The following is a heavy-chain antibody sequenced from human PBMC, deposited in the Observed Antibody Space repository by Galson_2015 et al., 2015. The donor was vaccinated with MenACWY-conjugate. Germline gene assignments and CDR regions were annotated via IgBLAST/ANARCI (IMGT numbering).Heavy chain of an antibody. CDR1: GYSFTNYW. CDR3: ARHPPGGRGMDV. D-gene: IGHD1-26*01. J-gene: IGHJ6*02. Sequence: SLKISCQGSGYSFTNYWIAWVRQMPGKGLEWVGLINPVDSNIRYSPSFQGQVTISADESISTAYLQWSSLKASDTAMYYCARHPPGGRGMDVWGRGTTVTVSS. CDR2: INPVDSNI. V-gene: IGHV5-51*01.